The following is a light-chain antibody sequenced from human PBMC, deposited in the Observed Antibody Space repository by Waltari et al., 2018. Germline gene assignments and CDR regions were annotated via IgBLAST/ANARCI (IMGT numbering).Light chain of an antibody. J-gene: IGLJ1*01. Sequence: QSVLTQPASVSESPGQSITIPCTGTSSAVGAFNHVSWYQQQPDKAPKLLIYDVTIRPSGVPDRFSGTKSGHTASLTISGLQVDDEADYYCSSDTTSGSYVFASGTKVTVL. CDR3: SSDTTSGSYV. V-gene: IGLV2-14*03. CDR2: DVT. CDR1: SSAVGAFNH.